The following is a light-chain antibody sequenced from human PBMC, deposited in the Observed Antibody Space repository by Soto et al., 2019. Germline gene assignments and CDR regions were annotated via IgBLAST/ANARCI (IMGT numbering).Light chain of an antibody. CDR3: QQYGDWPLT. CDR1: QSVRSTY. CDR2: GVS. Sequence: ETVLTQSPGTLSLSPGERATLSCRASQSVRSTYLAWYQQKPGQAPRLLIFGVSNRAAGIPARFSGSGSGTEFTLTISSLQSEDFAVYYCQQYGDWPLTFGGGTKVDIK. J-gene: IGKJ4*01. V-gene: IGKV3-15*01.